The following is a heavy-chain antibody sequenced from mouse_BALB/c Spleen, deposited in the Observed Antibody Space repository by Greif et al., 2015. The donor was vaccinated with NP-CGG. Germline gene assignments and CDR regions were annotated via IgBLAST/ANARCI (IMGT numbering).Heavy chain of an antibody. Sequence: EVKLQESGPGLVKPSQSLSLTCSVTGYSITSGYYWNWIRQFPGNKLEWMGYISYDGSNNYNPSLKNRISITRDTSKNQFFLKLNSVTTEDTATYYCSYYYSYWGQGTTLTVSS. CDR1: GYSITSGYY. D-gene: IGHD1-1*02. J-gene: IGHJ2*01. CDR3: SYYYSY. CDR2: ISYDGSN. V-gene: IGHV3-6*02.